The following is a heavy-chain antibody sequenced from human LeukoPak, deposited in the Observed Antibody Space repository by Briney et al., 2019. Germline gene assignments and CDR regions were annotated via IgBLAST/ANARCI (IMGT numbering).Heavy chain of an antibody. CDR2: ISSSGSTI. CDR3: AREPITIFGVVTNYFDY. J-gene: IGHJ4*02. V-gene: IGHV3-11*04. D-gene: IGHD3-3*01. Sequence: GGSLRLSCAASGFTFSDYYMSWIRQAPGKGLEWVSYISSSGSTIYHADSVKGRFTISRDNAKNSMYLQMNSLRAEDTAVYYCAREPITIFGVVTNYFDYWGQGTLVTVSS. CDR1: GFTFSDYY.